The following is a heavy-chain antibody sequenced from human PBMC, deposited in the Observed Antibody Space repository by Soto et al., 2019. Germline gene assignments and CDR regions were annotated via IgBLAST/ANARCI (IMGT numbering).Heavy chain of an antibody. Sequence: SETLSLTCTVSGGSSSSGDDYWSWIRQPPGKGLEWIGYIYYSGSTYYNPSLKSRVTISVDTSKNQFSLKLSSVTAADTAVYYCARDQIWARYFDYWGQGTLVTVSS. J-gene: IGHJ4*02. CDR3: ARDQIWARYFDY. CDR1: GGSSSSGDDY. V-gene: IGHV4-30-4*01. D-gene: IGHD3-10*01. CDR2: IYYSGST.